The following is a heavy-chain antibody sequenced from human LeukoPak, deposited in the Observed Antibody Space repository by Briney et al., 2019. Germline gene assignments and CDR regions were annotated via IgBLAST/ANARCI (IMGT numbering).Heavy chain of an antibody. D-gene: IGHD3-10*01. J-gene: IGHJ4*02. CDR3: ARDGPYGSGSYYSY. CDR2: ISSSSSYI. V-gene: IGHV3-21*01. Sequence: GGSLRLSCAASGFTFSSYSMNWVRQAPGKGLEWVSSISSSSSYIYYADSVKGRFTISRDNAKNSLYLQMNSLRAENTAVYYCARDGPYGSGSYYSYWGQGTLVTVSS. CDR1: GFTFSSYS.